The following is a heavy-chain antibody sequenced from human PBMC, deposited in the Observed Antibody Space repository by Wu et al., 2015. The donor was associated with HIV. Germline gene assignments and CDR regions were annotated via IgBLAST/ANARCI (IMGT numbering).Heavy chain of an antibody. CDR3: ARDRSRQIAVAGTGWFDP. CDR2: IIPIFGTA. Sequence: QVQLVQSGAEVKKPGSSVKVSCKASGGTFSSYAISWVRQAPGQGLEWMGGIIPIFGTANYAQKFQGRVTITTDESTSTAYMELSSLRSEDTAVYYCARDRSRQIAVAGTGWFDPWGQGTLVTVSS. J-gene: IGHJ5*02. V-gene: IGHV1-69*05. D-gene: IGHD6-19*01. CDR1: GGTFSSYA.